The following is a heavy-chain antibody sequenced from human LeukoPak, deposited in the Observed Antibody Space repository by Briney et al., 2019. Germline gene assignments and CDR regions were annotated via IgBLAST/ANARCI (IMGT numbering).Heavy chain of an antibody. CDR2: ISNNSSDM. D-gene: IGHD4-23*01. Sequence: GGSLRLSCASSVFTFTNYNMYWGRQPPATGLEWVSSISNNSSDMYYAYSVQDRLTISTENAKNTQYLQKHSLRAEDTAVDYCGRAGGAEGLDFWGQGTPVTVSS. V-gene: IGHV3-21*03. J-gene: IGHJ4*02. CDR3: GRAGGAEGLDF. CDR1: VFTFTNYN.